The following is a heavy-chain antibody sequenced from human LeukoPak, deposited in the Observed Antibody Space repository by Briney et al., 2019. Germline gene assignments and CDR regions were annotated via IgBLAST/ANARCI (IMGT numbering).Heavy chain of an antibody. CDR1: GGSFNGYY. CDR3: ARQTGTFYYYYYMDV. J-gene: IGHJ6*03. D-gene: IGHD1-7*01. V-gene: IGHV4-34*01. Sequence: PSETLSLTCAVYGGSFNGYYWSWIRQPPGKGLEWIGEINHSGSTNYNPSLKSRVTISVDTSKNQFSLKLSSVTAADTAVYYCARQTGTFYYYYYMDVWGKGTTVTVSS. CDR2: INHSGST.